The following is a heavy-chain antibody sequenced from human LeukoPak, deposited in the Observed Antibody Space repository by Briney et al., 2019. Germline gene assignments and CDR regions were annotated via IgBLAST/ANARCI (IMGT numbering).Heavy chain of an antibody. CDR1: GGSISSSSYS. V-gene: IGHV4-39*01. Sequence: PSETLSLTCTVSGGSISSSSYSWGWIRQPPGKGLEWIGSIYYSGTTYYNPSLASRVTISVDTSKIQFSLKLSAVAATDTAVYFCARLRFDFWRGYTLPYFDYWGQGTLVTVSS. D-gene: IGHD3-3*01. CDR3: ARLRFDFWRGYTLPYFDY. J-gene: IGHJ4*02. CDR2: IYYSGTT.